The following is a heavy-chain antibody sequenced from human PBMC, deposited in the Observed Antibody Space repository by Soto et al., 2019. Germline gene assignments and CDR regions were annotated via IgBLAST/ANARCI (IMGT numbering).Heavy chain of an antibody. CDR1: GFTFTNAW. CDR2: IKSTPDGGTT. Sequence: EVQLVESGGGLVKPGGSLRLSCAASGFTFTNAWMNWVRQAPGKGLEWVGRIKSTPDGGTTDYGAPVKGRFTISRDDSRDTLYLQMNSLNNEDTAVYYCTTGRSVLVRGISNYWGLGTLVTVSP. D-gene: IGHD3-10*01. J-gene: IGHJ4*02. V-gene: IGHV3-15*01. CDR3: TTGRSVLVRGISNY.